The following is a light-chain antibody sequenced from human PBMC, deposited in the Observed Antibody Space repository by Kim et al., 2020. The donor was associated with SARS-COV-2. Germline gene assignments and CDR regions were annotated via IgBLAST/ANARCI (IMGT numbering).Light chain of an antibody. CDR1: RPTSGSKY. V-gene: IGLV1-47*01. J-gene: IGLJ2*01. CDR3: ASWDDSLSGRI. Sequence: GQWGRNSCSGGRPTSGSKYGYGCPQVQGTAPKLPIYRNDQRPSAVPDRCSGSKSDTSASLTIRGLRPEDEADYYCASWDDSLSGRIFGRGTQLTVL. CDR2: RND.